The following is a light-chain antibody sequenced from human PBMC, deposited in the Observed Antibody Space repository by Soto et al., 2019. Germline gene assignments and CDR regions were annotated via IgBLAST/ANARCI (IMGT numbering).Light chain of an antibody. V-gene: IGKV3-20*01. CDR2: GAS. CDR3: QQYGSSPVT. Sequence: EIVLTQSPGTLSLSPGERATLSCRASQSISSTYLAWYQQQPGQAPRLLIYGASSRATGIPDRFSGSGSGTDFTLTISRLEPEDFEVYSCQQYGSSPVTFGGGTKVEIK. J-gene: IGKJ4*01. CDR1: QSISSTY.